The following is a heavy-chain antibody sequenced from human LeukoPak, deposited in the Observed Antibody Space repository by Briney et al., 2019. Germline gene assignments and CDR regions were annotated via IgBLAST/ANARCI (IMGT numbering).Heavy chain of an antibody. CDR1: GFTFSSYG. CDR3: ASYGDDGDY. J-gene: IGHJ4*02. Sequence: GRSLRLSCAASGFTFSSYGMHWVRQAPGKGLEWVAVIWYDGSNKYYADSVKGRFTISRDNAKNSLYLQMNSLRAEDTALYHCASYGDDGDYWGQGTLVTVSS. D-gene: IGHD4-17*01. V-gene: IGHV3-33*03. CDR2: IWYDGSNK.